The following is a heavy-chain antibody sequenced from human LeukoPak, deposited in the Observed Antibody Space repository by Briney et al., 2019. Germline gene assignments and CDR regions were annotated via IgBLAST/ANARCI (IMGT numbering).Heavy chain of an antibody. Sequence: GSFLRFSCAACGFTVNISWMQGVRQPRGKVLVWVSRINTDGSTTNYADSVKGRFTISRDNAENTLYLQMNSLRAEDTAAYYCARGSPAAVWGQGALVTVSS. CDR3: ARGSPAAV. J-gene: IGHJ4*02. CDR1: GFTVNISW. CDR2: INTDGSTT. D-gene: IGHD6-25*01. V-gene: IGHV3-74*01.